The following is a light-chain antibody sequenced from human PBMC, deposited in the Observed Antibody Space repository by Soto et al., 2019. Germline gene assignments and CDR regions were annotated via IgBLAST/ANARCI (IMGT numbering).Light chain of an antibody. Sequence: EIVLTQSPGTLSLSPGERATLSCGASQSVNSNSLAWYQQKPGQAPRLLFYAASNRATGVPDRFSGSGSGTDFTLTISRLEPEDCVVYHCQQYGSSPLTFGVGTKVEIK. V-gene: IGKV3-20*01. J-gene: IGKJ4*02. CDR2: AAS. CDR3: QQYGSSPLT. CDR1: QSVNSNS.